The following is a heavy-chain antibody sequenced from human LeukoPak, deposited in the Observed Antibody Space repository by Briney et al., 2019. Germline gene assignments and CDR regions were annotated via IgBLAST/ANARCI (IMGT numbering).Heavy chain of an antibody. D-gene: IGHD6-13*01. CDR2: MYYSGST. V-gene: IGHV4-61*01. Sequence: PSETLSLTCSVSGGSVSSGSYYWSWIRQPPRKGLEWIAYMYYSGSTNHNPSLKSRITLLVDTSKNQFSLKLSSVTAADTAVYYCARGPASGSPNWYFDLWGRGTLVTVSS. CDR1: GGSVSSGSYY. J-gene: IGHJ2*01. CDR3: ARGPASGSPNWYFDL.